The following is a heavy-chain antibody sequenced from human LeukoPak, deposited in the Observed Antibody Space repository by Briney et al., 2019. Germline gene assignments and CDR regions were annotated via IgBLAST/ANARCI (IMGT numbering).Heavy chain of an antibody. CDR2: IYYSGST. D-gene: IGHD1-20*01. CDR1: GGSISSYY. J-gene: IGHJ4*02. Sequence: SETLSLTCTVSGGSISSYYWSWIRQPPGKGLEWIGYIYYSGSTNYNPSLKSRVTISVDTSKNQFSLKLSPVTAADTAVYYCARGLRTYNWNYLYYWGQGTLVTVSS. CDR3: ARGLRTYNWNYLYY. V-gene: IGHV4-59*12.